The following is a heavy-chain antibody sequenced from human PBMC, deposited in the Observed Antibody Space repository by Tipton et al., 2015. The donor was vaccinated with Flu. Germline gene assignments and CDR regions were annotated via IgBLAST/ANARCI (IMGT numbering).Heavy chain of an antibody. D-gene: IGHD3-22*01. V-gene: IGHV4-61*02. CDR3: AREKIPSTYYYDNSGYTNYFDS. Sequence: TLSLTCTVSGGSIRSGSFYWSWIRQPAGKGLEYIGRIYTSGMTYYNPSLKSRVSISIDTSKSQFSVELRSVTAADSAVYYCAREKIPSTYYYDNSGYTNYFDSWGQGTLVTVSS. CDR2: IYTSGMT. J-gene: IGHJ4*02. CDR1: GGSIRSGSFY.